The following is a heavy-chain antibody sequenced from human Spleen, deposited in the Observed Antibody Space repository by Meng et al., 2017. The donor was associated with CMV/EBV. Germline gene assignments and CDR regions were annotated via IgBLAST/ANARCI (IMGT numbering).Heavy chain of an antibody. V-gene: IGHV3-66*04. CDR2: IYHDGRT. CDR3: ARHDWFDP. Sequence: GRLLVVGGWSVQPGGDAGLSWAVSGLTVSHDYLSWVRQAPGKGLEWVSVIYHDGRTYYADSVKGRFTMSRDNSKNTVHLQMNSLRVEDTAVYYCARHDWFDPWGQGTLVTVSS. CDR1: GLTVSHDY. J-gene: IGHJ5*02.